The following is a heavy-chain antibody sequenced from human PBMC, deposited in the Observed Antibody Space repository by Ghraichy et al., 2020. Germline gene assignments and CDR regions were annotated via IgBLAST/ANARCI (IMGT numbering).Heavy chain of an antibody. J-gene: IGHJ4*02. V-gene: IGHV4-34*01. CDR2: INHSGST. CDR1: GGSFSGYY. Sequence: SETLSRTCAVYGGSFSGYYWSWIRQPPGKGLEWIGEINHSGSTNYNPSLKSRVTISVDTSKNQFSLKLSSVTAADTAVYYCARRTPFYDYVWGSYRYHPSGSGFNYWGQGTLVTVSS. CDR3: ARRTPFYDYVWGSYRYHPSGSGFNY. D-gene: IGHD3-16*02.